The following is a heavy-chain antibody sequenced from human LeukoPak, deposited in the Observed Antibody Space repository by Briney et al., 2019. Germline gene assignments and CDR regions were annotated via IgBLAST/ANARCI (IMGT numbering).Heavy chain of an antibody. CDR3: ARSGYSYGKRPFPVDY. D-gene: IGHD5-18*01. V-gene: IGHV4-38-2*01. Sequence: SETVSLTCAVSGYSISSGYCWGWIRQPPGKGLEWIGNIYHSGSTYYNPSLKSRVTISVDTSKNQFSLKLSSVTAADTAVYYCARSGYSYGKRPFPVDYWGQGTLVTVSS. J-gene: IGHJ4*02. CDR2: IYHSGST. CDR1: GYSISSGYC.